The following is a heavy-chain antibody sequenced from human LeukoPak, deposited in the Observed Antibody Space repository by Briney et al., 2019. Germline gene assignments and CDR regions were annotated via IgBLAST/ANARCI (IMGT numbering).Heavy chain of an antibody. V-gene: IGHV3-23*01. Sequence: GGTLRLSCAASGFTFSNYGMNWVRQAPGKGLEWVSGITGSGGNTYYADSVKGRFTLSRDNSKNTMYLQMNSLRAEDTAVYYCAKMERHDTVRGVIGSYYFDYWGQGTLVTVSS. CDR2: ITGSGGNT. J-gene: IGHJ4*02. CDR1: GFTFSNYG. CDR3: AKMERHDTVRGVIGSYYFDY. D-gene: IGHD3-10*01.